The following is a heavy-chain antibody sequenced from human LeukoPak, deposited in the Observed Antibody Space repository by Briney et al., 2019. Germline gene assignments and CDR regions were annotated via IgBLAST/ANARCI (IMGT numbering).Heavy chain of an antibody. CDR2: ISVNNGNT. J-gene: IGHJ5*02. D-gene: IGHD6-13*01. Sequence: ASVKVSCKASGYTFTNYGITWVRQAPGQGLEWMGWISVNNGNTNYAQKLQGRVTMTTETSTSTAYMEPRSLTSDDTAVYYCARHVRHELATWFDPSGQGTLVTVSS. V-gene: IGHV1-18*01. CDR1: GYTFTNYG. CDR3: ARHVRHELATWFDP.